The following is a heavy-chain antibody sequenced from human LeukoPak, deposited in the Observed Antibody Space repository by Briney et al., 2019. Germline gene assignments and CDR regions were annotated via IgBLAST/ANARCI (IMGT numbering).Heavy chain of an antibody. CDR1: GGSISSYY. CDR3: ARVRYGDCFDY. D-gene: IGHD4-17*01. Sequence: PSETLSLTCTVSGGSISSYYWSWIRQPPGKGLEWIGYIYYSGSTNYNPSLKSRVTISVDTSKNQFSLKLSSVTAADTAVYYCARVRYGDCFDYWGQGTQVTVSS. V-gene: IGHV4-59*01. CDR2: IYYSGST. J-gene: IGHJ4*02.